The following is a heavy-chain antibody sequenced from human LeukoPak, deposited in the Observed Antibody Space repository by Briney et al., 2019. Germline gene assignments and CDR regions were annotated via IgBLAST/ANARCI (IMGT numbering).Heavy chain of an antibody. J-gene: IGHJ5*02. CDR1: GFTFSSYG. CDR2: ISYDGSNK. CDR3: AKGSAASDP. V-gene: IGHV3-30*18. Sequence: GGSLRLSCAASGFTFSSYGTHWVRQAPGKGLEWVAVISYDGSNKYYADSVKGRSTISRDNSKNTLYLQMNSLRVEDTAVYYCAKGSAASDPWGQGTLVTVSS.